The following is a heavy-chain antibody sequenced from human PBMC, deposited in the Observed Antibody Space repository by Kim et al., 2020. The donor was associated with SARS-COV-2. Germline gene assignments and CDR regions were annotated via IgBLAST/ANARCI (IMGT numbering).Heavy chain of an antibody. Sequence: GGSLRLSFAASGFTFSSYSMNWVRQAPGKGLEWVSSISSSSSCIYYADSVKGRFTISRDNAKNSLYLQMNSLRAEDTAVYYCARGGGYSYGYSYYYYGMDVWGQGTTVTVSS. CDR1: GFTFSSYS. CDR3: ARGGGYSYGYSYYYYGMDV. J-gene: IGHJ6*02. V-gene: IGHV3-21*01. CDR2: ISSSSSCI. D-gene: IGHD5-18*01.